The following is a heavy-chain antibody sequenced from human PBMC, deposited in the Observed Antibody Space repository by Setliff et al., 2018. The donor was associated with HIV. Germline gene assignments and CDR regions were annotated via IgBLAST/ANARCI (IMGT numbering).Heavy chain of an antibody. CDR2: MSTGGGIK. CDR1: GFTFSSYV. J-gene: IGHJ4*02. Sequence: GGSLRLSCAATGFTFSSYVLHWVRQAPGKGLEWVAVMSTGGGIKTCADSVKGRFTISRDNSRNTLLLQMNNLRPEDTATYYCVRDPIEGSPDYFDYWGQGALVTVSS. CDR3: VRDPIEGSPDYFDY. V-gene: IGHV3-30-3*01. D-gene: IGHD1-26*01.